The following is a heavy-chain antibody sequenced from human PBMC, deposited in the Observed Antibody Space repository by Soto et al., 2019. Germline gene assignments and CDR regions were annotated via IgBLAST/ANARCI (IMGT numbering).Heavy chain of an antibody. CDR3: ARARATIAAAAIFDC. CDR1: GGSISTSSW. V-gene: IGHV4-4*02. D-gene: IGHD6-13*01. J-gene: IGHJ4*02. Sequence: VQLQESGPGLVNPSGTLSLTCAVSGGSISTSSWWSWVRQPPGKGLEWIGEVYRPGRTTYNPSLESRLTISVDKSKNQFSLKLTSVTAADTAVYYCARARATIAAAAIFDCWGQGTLVTVSS. CDR2: VYRPGRT.